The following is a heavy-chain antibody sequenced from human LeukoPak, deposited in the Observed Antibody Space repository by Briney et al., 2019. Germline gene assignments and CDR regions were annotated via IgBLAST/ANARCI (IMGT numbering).Heavy chain of an antibody. V-gene: IGHV5-51*01. J-gene: IGHJ5*02. CDR2: IYPGDSDT. D-gene: IGHD2-2*01. Sequence: GESLKISCKGSGYSFTNYWIGWGRQMPGKGLEWMGIIYPGDSDTRYSPSFQGQVTISADKSISTAYLQWSSLKATDTAMYYCARITYQPLLGVLWFDPWGEGTLVTVSS. CDR3: ARITYQPLLGVLWFDP. CDR1: GYSFTNYW.